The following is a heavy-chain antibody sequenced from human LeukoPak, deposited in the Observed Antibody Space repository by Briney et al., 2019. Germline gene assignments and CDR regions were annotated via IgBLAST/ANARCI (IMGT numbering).Heavy chain of an antibody. V-gene: IGHV3-30-3*01. CDR2: ISYDGSNK. D-gene: IGHD2-21*01. CDR3: ARDSSIYFDY. J-gene: IGHJ4*02. Sequence: GGSLRLSCAASGFTFSSYAMHWVRQAPGKGLEWVAVISYDGSNKYYADSVKGRFTISRDNSKNTLYLQMNSLRAEDTAVYYCARDSSIYFDYWGQGTLVTVSS. CDR1: GFTFSSYA.